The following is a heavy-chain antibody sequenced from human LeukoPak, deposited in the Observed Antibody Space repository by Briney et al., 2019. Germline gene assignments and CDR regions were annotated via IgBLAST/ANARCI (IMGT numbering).Heavy chain of an antibody. D-gene: IGHD5-12*01. J-gene: IGHJ3*02. CDR3: TTEYSVFAFDI. Sequence: GGSLRLSCAASGFTFSDAWLSWVRQAPGKGLEWVGRVKRKTAGGTIDYAAPVKGRFIISRDDSKNTLYLQMNSLKTEDTAIYYCTTEYSVFAFDIWGQGTMVTVSS. CDR1: GFTFSDAW. CDR2: VKRKTAGGTI. V-gene: IGHV3-15*01.